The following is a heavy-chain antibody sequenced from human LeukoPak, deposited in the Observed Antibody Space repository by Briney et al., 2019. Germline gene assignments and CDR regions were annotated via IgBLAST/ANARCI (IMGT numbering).Heavy chain of an antibody. V-gene: IGHV4-4*07. CDR2: IYTSGST. J-gene: IGHJ4*02. Sequence: PSETLSLTCTVSGGSISSYYWSWIRQPAGKGLERIGRIYTSGSTNYNPSLKSRVTMSVDTSKNQFSLKLSSVTAADTAVYYCARDNLTFGGVIVTYFDYWGQGTLVTVSS. CDR1: GGSISSYY. D-gene: IGHD3-16*02. CDR3: ARDNLTFGGVIVTYFDY.